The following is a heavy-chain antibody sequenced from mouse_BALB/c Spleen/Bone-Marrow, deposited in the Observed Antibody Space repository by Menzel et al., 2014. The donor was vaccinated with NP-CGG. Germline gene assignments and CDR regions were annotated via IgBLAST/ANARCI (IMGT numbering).Heavy chain of an antibody. CDR2: FYPGSGSI. CDR3: ARHEKANYGNYAMDY. CDR1: GYTFTEYI. V-gene: IGHV1-62-2*01. J-gene: IGHJ4*01. D-gene: IGHD1-1*01. Sequence: QVQLKESGAELVKPGASVKLSCKASGYTFTEYIIHWVRQRSGQGLEWIGWFYPGSGSIKYNEKFKDKATLTADKSSSTVYMELSRLTSEDPAVYFCARHEKANYGNYAMDYWGQGTSVTVSS.